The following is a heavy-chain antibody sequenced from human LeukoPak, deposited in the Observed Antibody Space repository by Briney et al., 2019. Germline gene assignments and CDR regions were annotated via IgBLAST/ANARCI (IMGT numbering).Heavy chain of an antibody. CDR3: ARGDSSGWISRF. CDR2: IYTSGST. J-gene: IGHJ4*02. Sequence: SETLSLTCTVSGGSNSSGSYYWRWIRQPAGKGLEWIGRIYTSGSTNYNPSLKSRVTVSVDTSKNQFSLKLSSVTAADTAVYYCARGDSSGWISRFWGQGTLVTVSS. D-gene: IGHD6-19*01. V-gene: IGHV4-61*02. CDR1: GGSNSSGSYY.